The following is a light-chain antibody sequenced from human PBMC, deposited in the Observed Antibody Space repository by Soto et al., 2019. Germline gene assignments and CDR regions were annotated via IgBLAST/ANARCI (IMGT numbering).Light chain of an antibody. CDR3: QCYDSSLSAWV. J-gene: IGLJ3*02. CDR2: GNS. V-gene: IGLV1-40*01. Sequence: QSLLTQPPSVSGAPGQRVTISCTGSSSNIGAGYDVHWYQQLPGTAPKLLIYGNSNRPSGVPDRFSGSKSGTSASLAITGLQAEDEADYYCQCYDSSLSAWVFGGGTKLTV. CDR1: SSNIGAGYD.